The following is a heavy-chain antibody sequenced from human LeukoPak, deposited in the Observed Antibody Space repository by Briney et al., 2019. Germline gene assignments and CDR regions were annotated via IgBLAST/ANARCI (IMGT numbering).Heavy chain of an antibody. V-gene: IGHV1-24*01. D-gene: IGHD6-13*01. Sequence: ASVKVSCKVSVYTLTESSMHWVRQAPGKGRERMGGFEPEDGDTIYAQKFQGRVTMTQDTSTDKAYMDLSRMRSGDTAVYYCATAGIGSYDAFDIWGQGTMVTVSS. CDR1: VYTLTESS. CDR2: FEPEDGDT. J-gene: IGHJ3*02. CDR3: ATAGIGSYDAFDI.